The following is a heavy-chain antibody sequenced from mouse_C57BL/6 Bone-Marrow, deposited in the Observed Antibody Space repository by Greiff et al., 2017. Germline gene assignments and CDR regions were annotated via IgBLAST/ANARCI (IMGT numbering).Heavy chain of an antibody. V-gene: IGHV5-6*01. CDR2: ISSGGSYT. CDR1: GFTFSSYG. Sequence: EVKLMESGGDLVKPGGSLKLSCAASGFTFSSYGMSWVRQTPDKRLEWVATISSGGSYTYYPDSVKGRFTISRDNAKNTLYLQMRSMKSEDTAMYYCASLGRSLFAYWGQGTLVTVSA. J-gene: IGHJ3*01. CDR3: ASLGRSLFAY. D-gene: IGHD4-1*01.